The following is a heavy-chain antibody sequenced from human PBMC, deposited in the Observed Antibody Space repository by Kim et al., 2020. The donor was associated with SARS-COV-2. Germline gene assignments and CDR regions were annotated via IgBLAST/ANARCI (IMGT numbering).Heavy chain of an antibody. CDR3: AKDMGYDYAGWFDP. J-gene: IGHJ5*02. Sequence: ADSVKGRFTISRDNSKNTLYLQMNSLRAEDTAVYYCAKDMGYDYAGWFDPWGQGTLVTVSS. D-gene: IGHD3-16*01. V-gene: IGHV3-23*01.